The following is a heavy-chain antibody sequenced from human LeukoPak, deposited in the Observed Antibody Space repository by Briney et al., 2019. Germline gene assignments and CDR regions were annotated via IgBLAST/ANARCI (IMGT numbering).Heavy chain of an antibody. Sequence: PSQTLSLTCTVSGGSVSSGHNYWSWIRQPPGKGLEWIGYTHYSENTYYNPSLKSRVTISVDTSKNQFSLKLSSVTAADTAVYYCARDGGSGRLDYWGQGTLVTVSS. D-gene: IGHD2-15*01. CDR1: GGSVSSGHNY. CDR2: THYSENT. J-gene: IGHJ4*02. CDR3: ARDGGSGRLDY. V-gene: IGHV4-30-4*01.